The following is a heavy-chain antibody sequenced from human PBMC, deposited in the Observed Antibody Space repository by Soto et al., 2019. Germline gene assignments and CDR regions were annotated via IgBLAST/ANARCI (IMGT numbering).Heavy chain of an antibody. CDR3: ARFPQTAIVGAAYFDY. J-gene: IGHJ4*02. D-gene: IGHD1-26*01. CDR1: GGTFSSYI. CDR2: IIPILGIA. Sequence: QVQLVQSGAEVEKPGSSVKVSCKASGGTFSSYIISWVRQAPGQGLEWMGRIIPILGIANYAQKFQGRVTITADKSTSTAYMELSSLRSEDTAVYYCARFPQTAIVGAAYFDYWGQGTLVTVSS. V-gene: IGHV1-69*02.